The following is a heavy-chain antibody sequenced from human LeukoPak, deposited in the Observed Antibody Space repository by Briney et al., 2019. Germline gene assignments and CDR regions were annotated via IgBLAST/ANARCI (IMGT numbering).Heavy chain of an antibody. D-gene: IGHD6-19*01. CDR1: GFTFSSYA. CDR2: ISGSGGST. J-gene: IGHJ4*02. CDR3: AKDQVYNSGWYADY. V-gene: IGHV3-23*01. Sequence: GGSLRLSCAASGFTFSSYAMSWVRQAPGKGLEWVSAISGSGGSTYYADSVKGRFTISRDNSKNTLYLQMNSLRAEDTAVYYCAKDQVYNSGWYADYWGQGTLVTVSS.